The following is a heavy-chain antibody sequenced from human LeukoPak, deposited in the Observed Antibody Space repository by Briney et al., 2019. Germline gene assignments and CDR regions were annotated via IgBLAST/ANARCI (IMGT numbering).Heavy chain of an antibody. J-gene: IGHJ4*02. D-gene: IGHD6-13*01. CDR3: ARWGSSWYGDYFDY. Sequence: GASVKVSCKASGGTFSSYAISWVRQAPGQGLEWMGGIIPIFGTANYAQKFQGRVTITADESTSTAYMELSSLRSEDTAVYYCARWGSSWYGDYFDYWGRGTLVTVSS. CDR1: GGTFSSYA. V-gene: IGHV1-69*13. CDR2: IIPIFGTA.